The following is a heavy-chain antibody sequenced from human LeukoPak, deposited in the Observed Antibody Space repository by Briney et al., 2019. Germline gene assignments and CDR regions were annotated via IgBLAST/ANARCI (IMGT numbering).Heavy chain of an antibody. CDR2: ISYDGSNK. J-gene: IGHJ4*02. V-gene: IGHV3-30-3*01. D-gene: IGHD5-24*01. CDR1: GFTFSSYA. CDR3: ASATDSRDGYY. Sequence: GGSLRLSCAASGFTFSSYAMHWVRQAPGKGLEWVAVISYDGSNKYYADSVKGRFTISRDNSKNTLYLQMNSLRAEDTAVYYCASATDSRDGYYWGQGTLVTVSS.